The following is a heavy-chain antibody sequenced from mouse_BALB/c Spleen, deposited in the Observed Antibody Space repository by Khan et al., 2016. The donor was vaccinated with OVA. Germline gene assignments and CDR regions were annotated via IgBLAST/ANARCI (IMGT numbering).Heavy chain of an antibody. CDR3: ARGARYDKALYALDY. CDR1: GYTFTNYG. Sequence: QIQLVQSGPELKKPGETVKISCKASGYTFTNYGINWVKQAPGKGLKWMGWINTYTGEPTYADDFKGRFAFSLETSANTAYLQIHNLKNEDTAIYFCARGARYDKALYALDYWGQGTSVTVSS. V-gene: IGHV9-3-1*01. D-gene: IGHD2-14*01. CDR2: INTYTGEP. J-gene: IGHJ4*01.